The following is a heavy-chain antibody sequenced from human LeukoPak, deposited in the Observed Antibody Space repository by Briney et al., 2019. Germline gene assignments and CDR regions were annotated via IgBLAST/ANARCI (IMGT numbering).Heavy chain of an antibody. J-gene: IGHJ5*02. Sequence: ASVKVSCKAPGYTFTGYYMHWVRQAPGQGLEWMGWISAYNGNTNYAQKLQGRVTMTTDTSTSTAYMELRSLRSDGTAVYYCARNLVVGATGWFDPWGQGTLVTVSS. V-gene: IGHV1-18*04. CDR3: ARNLVVGATGWFDP. CDR1: GYTFTGYY. CDR2: ISAYNGNT. D-gene: IGHD1-26*01.